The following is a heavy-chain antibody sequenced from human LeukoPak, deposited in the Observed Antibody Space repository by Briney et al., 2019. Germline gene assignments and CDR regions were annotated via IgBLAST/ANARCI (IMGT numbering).Heavy chain of an antibody. J-gene: IGHJ6*03. D-gene: IGHD5-18*01. CDR1: GFTFTSHA. CDR3: AKRGGRGWIQPGYYYYYYMDV. Sequence: PGGSLRLSCAASGFTFTSHAMSWVRQAPGKGLEWVSAISGSGGNTYYADSVKGRFTISRDNSKNTLYLQMNSLRAEDTAVYYCAKRGGRGWIQPGYYYYYYMDVWGKGTTVTVSS. CDR2: ISGSGGNT. V-gene: IGHV3-23*01.